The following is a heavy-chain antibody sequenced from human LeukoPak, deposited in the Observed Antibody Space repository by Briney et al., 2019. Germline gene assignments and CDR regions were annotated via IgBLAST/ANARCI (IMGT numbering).Heavy chain of an antibody. J-gene: IGHJ6*03. CDR1: GGTFSSYA. D-gene: IGHD3-10*01. V-gene: IGHV1-69*06. CDR2: IIPIFGTA. Sequence: ASVKVSCKASGGTFSSYAISWVRQAPGQGLEWMGGIIPIFGTANYAQKFQGRVTITADKSTSTAYMELSSLRSEDTAVYYCASPPSRSFFLREGYYYMDVWGKGTTVTVSS. CDR3: ASPPSRSFFLREGYYYMDV.